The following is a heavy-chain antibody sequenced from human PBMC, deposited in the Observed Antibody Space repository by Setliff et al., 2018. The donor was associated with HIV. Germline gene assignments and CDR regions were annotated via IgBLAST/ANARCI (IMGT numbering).Heavy chain of an antibody. Sequence: PGGSLRLSCATSGFAFSDYDFHWVRQVTGEGLEWVSAIGTGGDTYYADSVKGRFTISRENAKNSLYLQVNNVRAGDTAVYYCTRELNGHTSSHYYFGLDVWGQGTTVTVSS. CDR3: TRELNGHTSSHYYFGLDV. V-gene: IGHV3-13*01. CDR2: IGTGGDT. J-gene: IGHJ6*02. CDR1: GFAFSDYD. D-gene: IGHD6-6*01.